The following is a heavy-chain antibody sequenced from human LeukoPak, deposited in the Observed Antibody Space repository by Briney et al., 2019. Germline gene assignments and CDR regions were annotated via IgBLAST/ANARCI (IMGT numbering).Heavy chain of an antibody. J-gene: IGHJ4*02. D-gene: IGHD5-18*01. CDR2: IYHSGST. CDR1: GGSISSNNW. V-gene: IGHV4-4*02. Sequence: PSETLSLTCAVSGGSISSNNWWSWVRQPPGKGLEWIGEIYHSGSTNYNPSLRGRVTISVDKSKNQFSLNLSSVTAADTAVYYCARDTSGYSYMDYWGQGTLVTVSS. CDR3: ARDTSGYSYMDY.